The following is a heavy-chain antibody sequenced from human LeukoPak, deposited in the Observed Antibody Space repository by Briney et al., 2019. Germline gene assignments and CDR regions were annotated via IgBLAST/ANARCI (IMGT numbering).Heavy chain of an antibody. CDR1: GFTFSTYG. CDR3: ARDMHLNWLDP. J-gene: IGHJ5*02. Sequence: GRSLRLSCVASGFTFSTYGMHWVRQAPGKGLEWVAIIWNDGSNKYYVDSVKGRFTISRDNPKNTLYLQMNSLRAEDTAIYYCARDMHLNWLDPWGQGTRVTVSS. D-gene: IGHD2-2*01. V-gene: IGHV3-33*01. CDR2: IWNDGSNK.